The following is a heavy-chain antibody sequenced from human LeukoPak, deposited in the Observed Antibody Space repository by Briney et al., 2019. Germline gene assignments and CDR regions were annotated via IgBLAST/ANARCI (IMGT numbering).Heavy chain of an antibody. CDR1: GFTFSNYW. CDR2: INDDGSAT. CDR3: ARGRVTSYGCFAD. V-gene: IGHV3-74*01. J-gene: IGHJ4*02. Sequence: GGSLRLSCAASGFTFSNYWMHWVRQVPGKGLVWVSRINDDGSATFYAESVKGRFTISRDNAKNTLFLQINSLRAEDTAVYYCARGRVTSYGCFADWGQGTLVTVSS. D-gene: IGHD5-18*01.